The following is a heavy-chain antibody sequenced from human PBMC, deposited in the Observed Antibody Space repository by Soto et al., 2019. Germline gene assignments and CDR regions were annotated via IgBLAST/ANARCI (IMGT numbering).Heavy chain of an antibody. CDR3: ARDAKWDPRGVEAEQDDYFDH. CDR1: RYIFTNYA. J-gene: IGHJ4*02. D-gene: IGHD1-26*01. V-gene: IGHV1-3*04. CDR2: IDTGNGNT. Sequence: QVQLVQSGAEVKKPGASVKVSCKASRYIFTNYALHWVRQAPGQSLEWLGWIDTGNGNTRYSQKLQGRVTITRDTYEKTARMELNNLRSEDTADYYCARDAKWDPRGVEAEQDDYFDHWGQETLVTVSS.